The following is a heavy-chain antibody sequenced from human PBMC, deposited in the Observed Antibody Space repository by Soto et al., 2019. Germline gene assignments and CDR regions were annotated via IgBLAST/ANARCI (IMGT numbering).Heavy chain of an antibody. V-gene: IGHV1-69*01. Sequence: QVQLVQSGAEVKKPGSSVKVSCKASGGTFSSYAISWVRQAPGQGLEWMGGVIPIFGTANYAQKFQGRVTITADESTSTAYMELSSLRSEDTAVYYCARGLTYYDILTGYPTYYYYYYGMDVWGQGTTVTVSS. CDR1: GGTFSSYA. D-gene: IGHD3-9*01. CDR2: VIPIFGTA. CDR3: ARGLTYYDILTGYPTYYYYYYGMDV. J-gene: IGHJ6*02.